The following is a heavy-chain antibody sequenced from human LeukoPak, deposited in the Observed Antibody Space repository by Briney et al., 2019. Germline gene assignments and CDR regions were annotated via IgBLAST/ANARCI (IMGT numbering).Heavy chain of an antibody. CDR3: AREVTIFGVVTDDAFDI. CDR1: GGSISSGSYY. CDR2: IYTSGST. J-gene: IGHJ3*02. V-gene: IGHV4-61*02. Sequence: PSETLSLTCTVSGGSISSGSYYWSWIRQPAGKGLEWIGRIYTSGSTNYNPSLKSRATISVDTTKNQFSLKLSSVTAADTAVYYCAREVTIFGVVTDDAFDIWGQGTMVTVSS. D-gene: IGHD3-3*01.